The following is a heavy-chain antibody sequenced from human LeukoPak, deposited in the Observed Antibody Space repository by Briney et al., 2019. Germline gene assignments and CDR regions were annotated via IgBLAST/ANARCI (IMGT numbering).Heavy chain of an antibody. J-gene: IGHJ4*02. CDR2: INHNGNVN. CDR1: GFTFSSYW. V-gene: IGHV3-7*03. D-gene: IGHD3-22*01. CDR3: AKDDRYDSSGYPDY. Sequence: PGGSLRLSCAASGFTFSSYWMNWARQAPGKGLEWVASINHNGNVNYYVDSVKGRFTISRDNSKNTLYLQMNSLRAEDTAVYYCAKDDRYDSSGYPDYWGQGPWSPSPQ.